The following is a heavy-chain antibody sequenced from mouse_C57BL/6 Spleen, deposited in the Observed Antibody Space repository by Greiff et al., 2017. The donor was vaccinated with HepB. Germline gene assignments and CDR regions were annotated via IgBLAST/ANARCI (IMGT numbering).Heavy chain of an antibody. D-gene: IGHD1-1*01. CDR2: IYPGDGDT. J-gene: IGHJ4*01. CDR3: ARGITTGNAMDY. CDR1: GYAFSSSW. Sequence: VQLVESGPELVKPGASVKISCKASGYAFSSSWMNWVKQRPGKGLEWIGRIYPGDGDTNYNGKFKGKATLTADKSSSTAYMQLSSLTSEDSAVYFCARGITTGNAMDYWGQGTSVTVSS. V-gene: IGHV1-82*01.